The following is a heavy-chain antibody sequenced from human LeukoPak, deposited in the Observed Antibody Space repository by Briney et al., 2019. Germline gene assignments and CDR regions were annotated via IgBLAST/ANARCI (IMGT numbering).Heavy chain of an antibody. CDR2: ISYDGSNK. J-gene: IGHJ4*02. V-gene: IGHV3-30*03. CDR1: GFTFSSYG. CDR3: ARTYCSGGSTACSFDY. D-gene: IGHD2-15*01. Sequence: TGGSLRLSCAASGFTFSSYGMHWVRQAPGKGLEWVAVISYDGSNKYYADSVKGRFTISRDNSKNTLYLQMNSLRAEDTAVYYCARTYCSGGSTACSFDYWGQGTLVTVSS.